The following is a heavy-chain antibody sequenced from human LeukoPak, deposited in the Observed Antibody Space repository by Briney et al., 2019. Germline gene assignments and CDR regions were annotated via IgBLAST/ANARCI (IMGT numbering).Heavy chain of an antibody. CDR1: GFTFSSYA. CDR2: ISYDGSNK. CDR3: AKEEGYTSSFAY. J-gene: IGHJ4*02. V-gene: IGHV3-30-3*01. D-gene: IGHD6-6*01. Sequence: PGGSLRLSCAASGFTFSSYAMHWVRQAPGKGLEWVAVISYDGSNKYYADSVKGRFTISRDNSKNTLYLQMNSLRAEDTAVYYCAKEEGYTSSFAYWGQGTLVTVSS.